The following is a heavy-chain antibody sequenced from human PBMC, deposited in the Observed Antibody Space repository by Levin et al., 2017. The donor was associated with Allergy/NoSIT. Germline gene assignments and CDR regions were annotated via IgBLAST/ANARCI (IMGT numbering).Heavy chain of an antibody. J-gene: IGHJ5*02. V-gene: IGHV3-23*01. D-gene: IGHD3-3*01. CDR2: ISGSGGDT. CDR1: GFTFNNYA. Sequence: GGSLRLSCAASGFTFNNYAMTWVRQAPVKGLEWVSSISGSGGDTYYADAVKGRFTISRDNSKNTLYLQMNSLRAEDTAIYYCAKDRSYNFWRASNWFDPWGQGTLVTVSS. CDR3: AKDRSYNFWRASNWFDP.